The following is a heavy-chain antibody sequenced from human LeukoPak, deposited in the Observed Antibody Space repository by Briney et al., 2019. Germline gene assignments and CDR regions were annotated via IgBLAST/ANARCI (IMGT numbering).Heavy chain of an antibody. J-gene: IGHJ4*02. CDR1: GGSISSYY. V-gene: IGHV4-59*01. CDR3: ARLPNSYYYGSGSYYFDY. CDR2: IYYSGST. Sequence: PSETLSLTCTVSGGSISSYYWSWIRQPPGKGLEWIGYIYYSGSTNYNPSLKSRVTMSVDTSKNQFSLKLSSVTAADTAVYYCARLPNSYYYGSGSYYFDYWGQGTLVTVSS. D-gene: IGHD3-10*01.